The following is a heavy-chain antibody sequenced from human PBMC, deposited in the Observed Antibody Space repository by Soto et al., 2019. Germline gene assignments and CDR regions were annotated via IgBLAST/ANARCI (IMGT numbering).Heavy chain of an antibody. Sequence: QATGKGLEWMGGIIPIFGTANYAQKFQGRVTITADESTSTAYMELSSLRSEDTAVYYCARGPGELRMDVWGQGTTVTVSS. CDR3: ARGPGELRMDV. J-gene: IGHJ6*02. CDR2: IIPIFGTA. V-gene: IGHV1-69*01. D-gene: IGHD1-1*01.